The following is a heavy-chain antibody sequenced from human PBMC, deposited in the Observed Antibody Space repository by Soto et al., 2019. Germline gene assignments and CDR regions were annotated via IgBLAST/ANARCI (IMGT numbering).Heavy chain of an antibody. Sequence: SETLALTCTFSGVSISSGGYYWSWILQHPGKGLEWIWYIYYSSSTYYNPSLKSQVTISVDTSKNQFSLKLSSVTAADTAVYYCARDRPSTFGMDVWGQGTTVTVSS. V-gene: IGHV4-31*01. CDR2: IYYSSST. J-gene: IGHJ6*02. D-gene: IGHD3-16*01. CDR3: ARDRPSTFGMDV. CDR1: GVSISSGGYY.